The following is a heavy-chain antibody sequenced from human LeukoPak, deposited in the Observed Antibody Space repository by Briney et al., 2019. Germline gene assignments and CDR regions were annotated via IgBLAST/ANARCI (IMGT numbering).Heavy chain of an antibody. J-gene: IGHJ4*02. V-gene: IGHV4-59*01. Sequence: PSQTLSLTCTVSSGSISSYYWSWIRQPPGKWLEWIGYIFYSGSTNYNPSLKSRVTISVDTSTNQFSLGLSSVTAADTAVYYCARGPTRYYFDCWGQGTLVTVSS. CDR2: IFYSGST. D-gene: IGHD4-17*01. CDR3: ARGPTRYYFDC. CDR1: SGSISSYY.